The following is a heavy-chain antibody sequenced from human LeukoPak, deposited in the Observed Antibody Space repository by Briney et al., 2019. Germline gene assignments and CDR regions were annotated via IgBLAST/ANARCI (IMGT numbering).Heavy chain of an antibody. Sequence: PGGSLRLSCAASGFTSSDYYMIWIRQAPGKGLEWVSYISKSGGDTNYADSVKGRFTISRDNAKNSLYLQMNSLRAEDTAVYYCARVRQSGSPLDYWGQGTLVTVSS. CDR2: ISKSGGDT. CDR1: GFTSSDYY. CDR3: ARVRQSGSPLDY. D-gene: IGHD1-26*01. J-gene: IGHJ4*02. V-gene: IGHV3-11*05.